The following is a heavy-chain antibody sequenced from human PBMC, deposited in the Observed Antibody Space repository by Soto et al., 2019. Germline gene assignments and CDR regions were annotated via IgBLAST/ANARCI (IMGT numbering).Heavy chain of an antibody. CDR2: FDPEDGET. V-gene: IGHV1-24*01. Sequence: ASVKVSCKVSGYTLTELSMHWVRQAPGKGLEWMGGFDPEDGETIYAQKFQGRVTMTEGTSTATAYMELSSLRSEDTAVYYCATDTGEYSRIYYYYYYGMDVWGQGTTVTVSS. J-gene: IGHJ6*02. D-gene: IGHD6-6*01. CDR3: ATDTGEYSRIYYYYYYGMDV. CDR1: GYTLTELS.